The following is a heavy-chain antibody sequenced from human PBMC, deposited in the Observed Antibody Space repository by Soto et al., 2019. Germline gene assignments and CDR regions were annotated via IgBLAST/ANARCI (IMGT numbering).Heavy chain of an antibody. CDR2: IYYSGST. CDR1: GGSITSYY. V-gene: IGHV4-59*01. Sequence: QVQLQESGPGLVKPSETLSLTCTVSGGSITSYYWSWIRQPPGKGLEWIGYIYYSGSTNYNPSLKSRVTIAVDTSKNLFYLELTSVTAADTAVYYCARGGAAGLYADFWGQGTLVTVSS. D-gene: IGHD6-19*01. J-gene: IGHJ4*02. CDR3: ARGGAAGLYADF.